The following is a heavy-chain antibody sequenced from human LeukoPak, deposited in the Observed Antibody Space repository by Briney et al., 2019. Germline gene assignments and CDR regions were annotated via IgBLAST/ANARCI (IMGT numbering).Heavy chain of an antibody. Sequence: SETLSLTCIVSGYSISSGYYWGWIRQPPGKGLEWIGNIHHSGSTYYNPSLKSRVTTSVDTSKNQLSLKLSSVTAADTAVYYCARGVGSGCSTSCLPLWGQGTLVTVSS. CDR2: IHHSGST. V-gene: IGHV4-38-2*02. CDR1: GYSISSGYY. CDR3: ARGVGSGCSTSCLPL. D-gene: IGHD2-2*01. J-gene: IGHJ4*02.